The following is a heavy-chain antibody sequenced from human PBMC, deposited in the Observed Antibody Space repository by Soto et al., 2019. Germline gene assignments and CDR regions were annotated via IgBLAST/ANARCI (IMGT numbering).Heavy chain of an antibody. V-gene: IGHV3-64*01. Sequence: EVQLVESGGGLVQPGGSLRLSCAASGFTFSSYAMHWVRQAPGKGLEYVSAISSNGGSTYYANSVKGRFTISRDNSKNTRYLQMGSLRAEDMAVYYCARGSSSWDGCMDVWGQGTTVTVSS. D-gene: IGHD6-13*01. CDR3: ARGSSSWDGCMDV. CDR2: ISSNGGST. J-gene: IGHJ6*02. CDR1: GFTFSSYA.